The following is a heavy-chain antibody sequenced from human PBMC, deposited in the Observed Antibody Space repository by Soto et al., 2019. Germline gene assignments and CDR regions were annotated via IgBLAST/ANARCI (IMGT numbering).Heavy chain of an antibody. V-gene: IGHV4-34*01. D-gene: IGHD3-22*01. Sequence: TSETLCLTCAVYGGSFSGYYWSWIRQPPGKGLEWIGEINHSGSTNYNPSLKSRVTISVDTSKNQFSLKLSSVTAADTAVYYCARGSSGYYYSLVYWGQGTLVTVSS. J-gene: IGHJ4*02. CDR2: INHSGST. CDR1: GGSFSGYY. CDR3: ARGSSGYYYSLVY.